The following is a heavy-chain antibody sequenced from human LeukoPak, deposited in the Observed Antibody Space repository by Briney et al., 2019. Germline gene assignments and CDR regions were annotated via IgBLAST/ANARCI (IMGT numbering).Heavy chain of an antibody. V-gene: IGHV3-15*01. D-gene: IGHD3-3*01. CDR1: GFTFSDYY. Sequence: GGSLRLSCAASGFTFSDYYMSWIRQAPGKGLEWVGRIKSKTDGGTTDYAAPVKGRFTISRDDSKNTLYLQMNSLKTEDTAVYYCTTEKYYDFWSGHYWGQGTLVTVSS. CDR3: TTEKYYDFWSGHY. CDR2: IKSKTDGGTT. J-gene: IGHJ4*02.